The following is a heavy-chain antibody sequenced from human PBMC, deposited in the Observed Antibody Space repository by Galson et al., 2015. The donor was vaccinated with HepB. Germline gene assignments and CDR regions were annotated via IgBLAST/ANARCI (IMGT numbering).Heavy chain of an antibody. CDR2: IVPLFRTT. Sequence: SVKVSCKASGHSFNNYAVIWVRQAPGQGLEWMGGIVPLFRTTNYAQKFQDRVTITADDSASTVYMEVSSLRSEDTALYFCATCLFMGNNGHYSYNYIDVWGKGTPVTVSS. CDR1: GHSFNNYA. V-gene: IGHV1-69*13. J-gene: IGHJ6*03. CDR3: ATCLFMGNNGHYSYNYIDV. D-gene: IGHD1-14*01.